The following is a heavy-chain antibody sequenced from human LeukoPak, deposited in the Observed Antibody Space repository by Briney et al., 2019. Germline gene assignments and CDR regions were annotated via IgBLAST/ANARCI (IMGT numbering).Heavy chain of an antibody. J-gene: IGHJ4*02. Sequence: ASVKVSCKASGYTFTSYYIHWVRQAPGQGLEWMGLINPSGGSTSYAQKSQGRVTMTRDTSTSTVYMELSSLRSEDTAVYYCAREVFGYENDYWGQGTLVTVSS. CDR2: INPSGGST. CDR3: AREVFGYENDY. D-gene: IGHD5-12*01. V-gene: IGHV1-46*01. CDR1: GYTFTSYY.